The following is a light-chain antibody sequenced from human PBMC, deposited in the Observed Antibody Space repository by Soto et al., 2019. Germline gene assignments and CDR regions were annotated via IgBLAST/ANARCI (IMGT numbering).Light chain of an antibody. V-gene: IGKV1-5*03. CDR3: QHYNSYSEA. CDR1: QSISSW. J-gene: IGKJ1*01. Sequence: DIQMPQSPPTLSASVGDRVTITSLASQSISSWLAWYQQKPGKAPKLLIYKASTLKSGVPSRFSGSGSGTEFTLTISSLQPDDFATYYCQHYNSYSEALGQGTKVDIK. CDR2: KAS.